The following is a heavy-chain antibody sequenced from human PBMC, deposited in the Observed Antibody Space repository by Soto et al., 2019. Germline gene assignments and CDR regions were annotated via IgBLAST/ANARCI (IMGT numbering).Heavy chain of an antibody. J-gene: IGHJ4*02. D-gene: IGHD3-22*01. CDR2: INAGNGNT. V-gene: IGHV1-3*05. CDR1: GYTFTSYA. CDR3: ARSSGYYLIDDD. Sequence: QVQLVQSGAEEKKPGASVKVSCKASGYTFTSYAMHWVRQAPGQRLEWMGWINAGNGNTKYSQKFQGRVTITRDTSASTAYMELSSLRSEDTAVYYCARSSGYYLIDDDWSQGDLVTVSS.